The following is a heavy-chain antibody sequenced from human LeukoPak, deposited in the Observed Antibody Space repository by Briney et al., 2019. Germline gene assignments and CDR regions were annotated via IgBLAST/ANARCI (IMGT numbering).Heavy chain of an antibody. V-gene: IGHV3-23*01. Sequence: GGSLRLSCAASGFTFNTYAMSWVRQAPGKGLEWVSAISGSGGSTYYADSVKGRFTISRDNSKNTLYLQMNSLRAEDTAVYYCAKDPTTVTTGNWFDPWGQGTLVTVSS. CDR3: AKDPTTVTTGNWFDP. CDR1: GFTFNTYA. J-gene: IGHJ5*02. CDR2: ISGSGGST. D-gene: IGHD4-17*01.